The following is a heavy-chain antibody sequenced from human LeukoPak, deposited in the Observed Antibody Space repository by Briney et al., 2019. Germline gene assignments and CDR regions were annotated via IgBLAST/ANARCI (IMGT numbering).Heavy chain of an antibody. V-gene: IGHV3-49*04. CDR1: GFTFGDYA. J-gene: IGHJ4*02. Sequence: GGSLRLSCTASGFTFGDYAMSWVRQAPGKGLERVGFIRSNNYGETTEYAASVKGRFTISRDDSDSIAYLQMNSLKTEDTAVYYCTRGAKAAAGLCDYWGQGTLVTVSS. CDR3: TRGAKAAAGLCDY. CDR2: IRSNNYGETT. D-gene: IGHD6-13*01.